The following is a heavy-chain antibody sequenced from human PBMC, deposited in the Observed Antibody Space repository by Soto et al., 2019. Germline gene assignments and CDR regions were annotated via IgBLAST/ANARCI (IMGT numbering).Heavy chain of an antibody. CDR2: MNPSNGNT. CDR3: GIPFVEVPAAVGH. V-gene: IGHV1-8*02. CDR1: GYTLTSDN. J-gene: IGHJ5*02. Sequence: RASVKVSCKASGYTLTSDNVNWVRRASGQGLEWMGWMNPSNGNTGYAQKFLGRLTMTRNTSINTAYMELSSLRSEDTAVYYCGIPFVEVPAAVGHWGQGTLVTVSS. D-gene: IGHD2-2*01.